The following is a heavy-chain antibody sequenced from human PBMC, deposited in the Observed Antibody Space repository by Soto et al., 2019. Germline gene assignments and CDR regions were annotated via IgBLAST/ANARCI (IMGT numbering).Heavy chain of an antibody. CDR3: ARRNHYYGSGSYYYYYYYGMDV. D-gene: IGHD3-10*01. Sequence: SVKVSCKASGGTFSSYAISWVRQAPGQGLEWMGGIIPIFGTANYAQKFQGRVTITADESTSTAYMELSSLRSEDTAVYYCARRNHYYGSGSYYYYYYYGMDVWGQGTTVTVSS. CDR1: GGTFSSYA. J-gene: IGHJ6*02. CDR2: IIPIFGTA. V-gene: IGHV1-69*13.